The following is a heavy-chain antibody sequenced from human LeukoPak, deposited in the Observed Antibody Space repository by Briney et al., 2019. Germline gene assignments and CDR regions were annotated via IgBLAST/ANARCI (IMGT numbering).Heavy chain of an antibody. Sequence: SETLSLTCTVSGGSISSYYWSWIRHPPGKGVEGLGYIYYSGSTNYNRSLKSRVTISVEQSKNQFFLKMSSVNGADTAVYYCARHVGSSSRAGFDYWGQGNLVTVSS. D-gene: IGHD6-6*01. CDR3: ARHVGSSSRAGFDY. V-gene: IGHV4-59*08. CDR2: IYYSGST. J-gene: IGHJ4*02. CDR1: GGSISSYY.